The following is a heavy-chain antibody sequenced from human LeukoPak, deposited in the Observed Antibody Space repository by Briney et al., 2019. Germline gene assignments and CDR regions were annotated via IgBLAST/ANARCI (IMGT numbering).Heavy chain of an antibody. V-gene: IGHV4-34*01. D-gene: IGHD3-3*01. CDR2: INHSGST. CDR3: ARGSGNFWSGYSTTCSAP. J-gene: IGHJ5*02. Sequence: SSETLSLTCAVYGGSFSGYYWSWIRQPPGKGLEWIGEINHSGSTNYSPSLKSRVTTSEDTSKNQFSLKLSSVTAAYTAVDYCARGSGNFWSGYSTTCSAPWGPGTLVPIS. CDR1: GGSFSGYY.